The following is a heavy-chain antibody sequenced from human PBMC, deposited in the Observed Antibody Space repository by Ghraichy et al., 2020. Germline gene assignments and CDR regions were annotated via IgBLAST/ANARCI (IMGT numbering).Heavy chain of an antibody. J-gene: IGHJ4*02. CDR1: GFIFSSYW. Sequence: GGSLRLSCGASGFIFSSYWMSWVRQAPGKGLEWVATINQDESGTYYVDSVKGRFTISRDNAKNSVYLQMNSLRAEDTAVYYCARENGYYGDYFDYLGQGTLVTVSS. CDR2: INQDESGT. D-gene: IGHD4-17*01. V-gene: IGHV3-7*03. CDR3: ARENGYYGDYFDY.